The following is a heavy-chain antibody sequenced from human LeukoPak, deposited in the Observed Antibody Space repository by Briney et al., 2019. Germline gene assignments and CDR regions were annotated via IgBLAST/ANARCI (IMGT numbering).Heavy chain of an antibody. D-gene: IGHD3-10*01. CDR3: ARDGGSGSSSLGFDY. Sequence: ASVKVFCKASGYTFTGYYMHWVRQAPGQGLEWMGWINPNSGGTNYAQKFQGWVTMTRDTSISTAYTELSRLRSDDTAVYYCARDGGSGSSSLGFDYWGQGTLVTVSS. V-gene: IGHV1-2*04. J-gene: IGHJ4*02. CDR1: GYTFTGYY. CDR2: INPNSGGT.